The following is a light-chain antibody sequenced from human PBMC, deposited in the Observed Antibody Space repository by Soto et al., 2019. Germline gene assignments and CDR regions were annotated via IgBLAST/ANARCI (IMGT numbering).Light chain of an antibody. CDR3: QQYGRSPGLFA. Sequence: EIVLTQSPGSLSLSPGERATLSCRAAQSVSNNYLAWYQQKPGQAPRLLIYGASSRATGIPDRFSGSGSGTDFPLTISRLEPEDFAVYYCQQYGRSPGLFAFGPGTKVEIK. J-gene: IGKJ3*01. V-gene: IGKV3-20*01. CDR1: QSVSNNY. CDR2: GAS.